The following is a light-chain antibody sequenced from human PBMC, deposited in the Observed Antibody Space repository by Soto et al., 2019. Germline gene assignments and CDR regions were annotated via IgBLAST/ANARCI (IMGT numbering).Light chain of an antibody. CDR1: QSVSFSY. CDR3: QQYGSSPLT. J-gene: IGKJ4*01. Sequence: EIVLTQSPGTLSLSPGDRATLSCRASQSVSFSYLAWYQQKAGPAPRILIYGATSRATGIPDRFSGSESGTDFTLTISRLEPADFAVYSWQQYGSSPLTFGGGTKVEIK. V-gene: IGKV3-20*01. CDR2: GAT.